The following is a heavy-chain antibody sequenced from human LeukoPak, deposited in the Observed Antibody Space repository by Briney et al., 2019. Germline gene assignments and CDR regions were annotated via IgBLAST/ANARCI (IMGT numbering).Heavy chain of an antibody. CDR3: AKRSTFWSLTSTADY. V-gene: IGHV3-23*01. D-gene: IGHD3-3*01. CDR1: GFTFSSYA. J-gene: IGHJ4*02. Sequence: GGSLRLSCAASGFTFSSYAMRWVRQAPGKGLEWVSAISGSGGSTYYADSVKGRFTISRGNSKNTLYLQMNSLRAEDTAVYYCAKRSTFWSLTSTADYWGQGTLVTVSS. CDR2: ISGSGGST.